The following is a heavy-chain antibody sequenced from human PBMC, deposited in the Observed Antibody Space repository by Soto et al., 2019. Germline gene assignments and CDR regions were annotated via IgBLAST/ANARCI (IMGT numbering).Heavy chain of an antibody. CDR3: ARDLSWGSNWYYYMDV. V-gene: IGHV3-48*01. Sequence: EVQLMESGGGLVQPGGSLRLSCATSGFILSDCAMNWVRQAPGKGLEWVSYISSSSSVIDYADSVKGRFTVSRDNARNSLYLQMNNQSAEDTAVYYCARDLSWGSNWYYYMDVWGKGTTVTVSS. D-gene: IGHD7-27*01. CDR1: GFILSDCA. J-gene: IGHJ6*03. CDR2: ISSSSSVI.